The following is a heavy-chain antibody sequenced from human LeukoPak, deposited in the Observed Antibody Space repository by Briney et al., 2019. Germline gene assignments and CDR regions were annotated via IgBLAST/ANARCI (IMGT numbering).Heavy chain of an antibody. V-gene: IGHV4-59*01. J-gene: IGHJ4*02. D-gene: IGHD6-13*01. Sequence: SETLLLTCTVSGGSISSYYWSRIRQPPGKGLERIGHNYYSQNTNYNLSLQSRVTISVDTSKNQFSLKLSSVTAAETAVYYCARGVYIAAAQYGYWGQGTLVTVSS. CDR1: GGSISSYY. CDR2: NYYSQNT. CDR3: ARGVYIAAAQYGY.